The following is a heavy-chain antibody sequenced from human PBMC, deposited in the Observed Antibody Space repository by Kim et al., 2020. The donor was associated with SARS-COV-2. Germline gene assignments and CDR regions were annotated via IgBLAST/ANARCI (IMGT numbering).Heavy chain of an antibody. CDR1: GFTFSSYS. J-gene: IGHJ4*02. CDR2: ISSSSSYI. V-gene: IGHV3-21*01. CDR3: ARAYYDSSGYYFERSHGGSFDY. Sequence: GGSLRLSCAASGFTFSSYSMNWVRQAPGKGLEWVSSISSSSSYIYYADSVKGRFTISRDNAKNSLYLQMNSLRAEDTAVYYCARAYYDSSGYYFERSHGGSFDYWGQGTLVTVSS. D-gene: IGHD3-22*01.